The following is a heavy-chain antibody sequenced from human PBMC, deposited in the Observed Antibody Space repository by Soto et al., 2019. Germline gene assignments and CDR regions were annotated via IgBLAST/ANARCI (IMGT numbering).Heavy chain of an antibody. V-gene: IGHV3-48*01. Sequence: EVQLVESGGGLVQPGGSLRLSCAASGFTFSSYSMNWVRQAPGKGLEWVSYISSSSSTIYYADSVKGRFTISRDNAKNSLYLQMNSLRAEDTAVYCCARDWLENDFWSGSASKRYYYYMDVWGKGTTVTVSS. CDR2: ISSSSSTI. D-gene: IGHD3-3*01. CDR1: GFTFSSYS. CDR3: ARDWLENDFWSGSASKRYYYYMDV. J-gene: IGHJ6*03.